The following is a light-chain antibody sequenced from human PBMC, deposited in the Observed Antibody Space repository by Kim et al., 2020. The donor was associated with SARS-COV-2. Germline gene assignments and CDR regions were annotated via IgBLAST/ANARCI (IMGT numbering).Light chain of an antibody. CDR1: QGIDND. V-gene: IGKV1-17*03. CDR3: LRQRSFPVT. J-gene: IGKJ4*01. CDR2: AAS. Sequence: AAGGERVAMAWRASQGIDNDLAGFQQKPGKVPKRLIYAASNLLSGVPSRFSGSGCGTEFTLTITGLRPGDFATYYCLRQRSFPVTFGGGTKVDSK.